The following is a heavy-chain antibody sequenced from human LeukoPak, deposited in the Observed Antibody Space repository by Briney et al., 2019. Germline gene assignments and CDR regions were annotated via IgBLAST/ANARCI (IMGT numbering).Heavy chain of an antibody. V-gene: IGHV3-30*18. CDR3: AKLWDVVVSATLTFDF. D-gene: IGHD2-15*01. J-gene: IGHJ4*02. Sequence: TGRSLRLSCAASGFTFSSCGIHWVRQAPGKGLEWVAVISYDGSNKFYADSVKGRFTISRDNSKNTLYLQMNSLRPEDTAVYYCAKLWDVVVSATLTFDFWGQGTLVTVSS. CDR2: ISYDGSNK. CDR1: GFTFSSCG.